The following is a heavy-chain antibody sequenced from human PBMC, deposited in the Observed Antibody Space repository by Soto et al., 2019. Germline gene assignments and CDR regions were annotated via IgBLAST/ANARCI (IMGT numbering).Heavy chain of an antibody. CDR3: ARSVPTVGELDV. V-gene: IGHV6-1*01. D-gene: IGHD2-2*01. CDR2: TYYRSKWYN. Sequence: PSQTLSLTCVISGASVSSNSAALSCISQSPSRGLEWLGRTYYRSKWYNDYAVSVKSRITINPDTSKNQFSLQLNSVTPEDTAVYFCARSVPTVGELDVWGQGTTVTVSS. CDR1: GASVSSNSAA. J-gene: IGHJ6*02.